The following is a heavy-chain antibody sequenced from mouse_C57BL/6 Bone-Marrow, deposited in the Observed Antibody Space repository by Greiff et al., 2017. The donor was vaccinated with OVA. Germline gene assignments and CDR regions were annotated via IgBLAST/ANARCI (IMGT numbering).Heavy chain of an antibody. CDR3: ARDSLDGYYVYYYAMDY. J-gene: IGHJ4*01. Sequence: VQLKESGPGLVAPSPSLSISCTVSGFSLTSYGVHWVRQPPGKGLEWLVVIWSDGSTTYNSALKSRLSISKDNSKSQVFLKMNSLQTDDTAMYYCARDSLDGYYVYYYAMDYWGQGTSVTVSS. CDR1: GFSLTSYG. CDR2: IWSDGST. V-gene: IGHV2-6*03. D-gene: IGHD2-3*01.